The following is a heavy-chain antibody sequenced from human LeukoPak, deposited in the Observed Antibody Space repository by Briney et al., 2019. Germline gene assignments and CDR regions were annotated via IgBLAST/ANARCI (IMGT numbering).Heavy chain of an antibody. CDR2: INHSGST. V-gene: IGHV4-34*01. D-gene: IGHD2-15*01. J-gene: IGHJ4*02. CDR3: ARALKLYCSGASCPPGY. Sequence: SETLSLTCAVYGGSFSGYYWSWIRQPPGKGLEWIGEINHSGSTNYNPSLKSRVTISVDTSKNQFSLKLSSVTAADTAVYYCARALKLYCSGASCPPGYWGQGTLVTVSS. CDR1: GGSFSGYY.